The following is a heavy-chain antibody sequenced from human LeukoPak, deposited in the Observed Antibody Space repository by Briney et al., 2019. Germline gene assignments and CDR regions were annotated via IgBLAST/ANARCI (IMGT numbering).Heavy chain of an antibody. D-gene: IGHD1-26*01. CDR3: AKDRVVGPTDY. Sequence: PSETLSLTCTVSGGSISSSSYYWGWIRQPPGKGLEWIGSIYYSGSTYYNPSLKSRVTISVDTSKNQFSLKLSSVTAADTAVYYCAKDRVVGPTDYWGQGTLVTVSS. CDR2: IYYSGST. J-gene: IGHJ4*02. CDR1: GGSISSSSYY. V-gene: IGHV4-39*07.